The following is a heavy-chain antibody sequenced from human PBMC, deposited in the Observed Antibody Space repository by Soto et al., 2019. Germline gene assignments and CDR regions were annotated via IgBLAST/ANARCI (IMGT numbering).Heavy chain of an antibody. CDR3: AKGSVVRGLHH. Sequence: HPGGSLRLSCVASGFTFTDTCMSWVRQTPGKGLDWVSYISGNSITINYADSVKGRFTISRDNTRNSLYLQLNSLRAEDTALYYCAKGSVVRGLHHGGQGALVTVS. D-gene: IGHD3-10*01. V-gene: IGHV3-48*04. CDR2: ISGNSITI. J-gene: IGHJ1*01. CDR1: GFTFTDTC.